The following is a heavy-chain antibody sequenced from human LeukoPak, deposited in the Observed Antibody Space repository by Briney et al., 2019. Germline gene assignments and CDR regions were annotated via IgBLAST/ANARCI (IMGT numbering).Heavy chain of an antibody. CDR1: GGSFSGYY. J-gene: IGHJ4*02. CDR2: INHSGST. V-gene: IGHV4-34*01. Sequence: SETLSLTCAVYGGSFSGYYWSWIRQPPGKGLEWIGEINHSGSTNYNPSLKSRVTISVDTSKNQFSLKLSSVTAADTAVYYCARARGYVSYWGQGTLVTVSS. D-gene: IGHD5-12*01. CDR3: ARARGYVSY.